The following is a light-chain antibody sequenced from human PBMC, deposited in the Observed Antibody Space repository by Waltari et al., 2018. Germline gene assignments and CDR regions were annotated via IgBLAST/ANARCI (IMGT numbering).Light chain of an antibody. CDR2: ENN. J-gene: IGLJ3*02. CDR1: GARIASDY. V-gene: IGLV6-57*02. Sequence: ILTQPHSVSESPGKTVTISCTGSGARIASDYVQWYQQRPGSAPTTVIYENNRRPSGVPDRFSGSIDSSSNSASLTISGLKTEDEADYYCQSYDTGDLWVFGGGTKLTVL. CDR3: QSYDTGDLWV.